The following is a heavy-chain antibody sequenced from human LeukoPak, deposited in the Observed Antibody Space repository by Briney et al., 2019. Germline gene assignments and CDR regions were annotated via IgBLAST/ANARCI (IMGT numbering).Heavy chain of an antibody. CDR3: ARERKGIVVVAAFDY. CDR1: GFTFSDYY. Sequence: GGSLRLSCAASGFTFSDYYMSWIRQAPGKGLEWVSYISSSGSTIYYADSVKGRFTISRDNAKNSLYLQMNSLRAEDTAVYYCARERKGIVVVAAFDYWGQGTLVTVSS. J-gene: IGHJ4*02. V-gene: IGHV3-11*04. D-gene: IGHD2-15*01. CDR2: ISSSGSTI.